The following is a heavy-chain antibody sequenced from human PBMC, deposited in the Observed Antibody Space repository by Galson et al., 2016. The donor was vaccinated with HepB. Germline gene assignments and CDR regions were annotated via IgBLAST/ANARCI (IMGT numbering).Heavy chain of an antibody. J-gene: IGHJ3*02. V-gene: IGHV1-46*01. CDR3: ARGYFNMGDDALDM. D-gene: IGHD3-16*01. CDR1: GYTLTSYY. CDR2: INPRDGST. Sequence: SVKVSCKASGYTLTSYYIHWVRQAPGQGPEWMAIINPRDGSTRNAQKFQGRVSMTRDTSTSTVYMELTSLRSEDTAVYYCARGYFNMGDDALDMWGQGTLVTVSP.